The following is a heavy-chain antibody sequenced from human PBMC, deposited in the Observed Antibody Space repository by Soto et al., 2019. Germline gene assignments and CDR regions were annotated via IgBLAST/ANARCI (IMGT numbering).Heavy chain of an antibody. CDR2: IRGSGGRT. CDR3: AKDNSYYGSGSFP. Sequence: EVQLLESGGGLVQPGGSLRLSCAASGFTFSRYAMSWVRQAPGKGLEWVSTIRGSGGRTYYAASVKGRFTISRDDSKNTLSLQMNSLTAEDTAVYYCAKDNSYYGSGSFPWGQGTLVTVSS. V-gene: IGHV3-23*01. CDR1: GFTFSRYA. J-gene: IGHJ5*02. D-gene: IGHD3-10*01.